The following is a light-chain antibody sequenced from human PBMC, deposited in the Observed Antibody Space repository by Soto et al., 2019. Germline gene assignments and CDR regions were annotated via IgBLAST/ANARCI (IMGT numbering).Light chain of an antibody. CDR3: QQRNNWPIT. CDR2: DAF. CDR1: QSVSGY. V-gene: IGKV3-11*01. Sequence: EIVLTQAPATLSLSPGEISTLALRAVQSVSGYLAWYQLQPGQAPRLLIYDAFNRATGIPARFSGSGSGTDFTLPIRSLEPEDFAVYYCQQRNNWPITFGEGTRLEIK. J-gene: IGKJ5*01.